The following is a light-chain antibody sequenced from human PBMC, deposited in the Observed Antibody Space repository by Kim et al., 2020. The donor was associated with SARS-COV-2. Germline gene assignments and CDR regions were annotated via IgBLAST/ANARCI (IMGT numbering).Light chain of an antibody. CDR3: QQYYSTSLT. CDR1: QSVLYSSNNKNY. Sequence: ATIHCKSSQSVLYSSNNKNYLAWYQQKPGQPPKRLIYWASTRESGVPDRFSGSGSGTDFTLTISSLQAEDVAVYYCQQYYSTSLTFGGGTKVDIK. V-gene: IGKV4-1*01. CDR2: WAS. J-gene: IGKJ4*01.